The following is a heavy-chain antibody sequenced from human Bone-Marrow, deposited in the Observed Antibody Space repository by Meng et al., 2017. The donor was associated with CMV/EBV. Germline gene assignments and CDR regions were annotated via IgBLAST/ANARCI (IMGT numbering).Heavy chain of an antibody. D-gene: IGHD3-22*01. Sequence: QVQLLQSGAEMKKPGASVKVSCKASGYTFTGYYMHWVRQAPGQGLEWMGWINPNSGGTNYAQKFQGRVTMTRDTSISTAYMELSRLRSDDTAVYYCARDPISGDSSGTDYWGQGTLVTVSS. V-gene: IGHV1-2*02. CDR2: INPNSGGT. CDR3: ARDPISGDSSGTDY. J-gene: IGHJ4*02. CDR1: GYTFTGYY.